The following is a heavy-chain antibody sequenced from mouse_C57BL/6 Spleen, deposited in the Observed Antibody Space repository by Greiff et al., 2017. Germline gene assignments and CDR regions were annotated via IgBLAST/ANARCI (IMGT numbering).Heavy chain of an antibody. J-gene: IGHJ1*03. CDR2: ISYSGST. D-gene: IGHD2-5*01. CDR1: GYSITSDY. Sequence: VQLKESGPGLAKPSQTLSLTCSVTGYSITSDYWNWIRKFPGNKLEYMGYISYSGSTYYNPSHKSRISITRDTSKNQYYLQLHSVTTEDTATYYCARSYYSNRGYFDVWGTGTTVTVSS. CDR3: ARSYYSNRGYFDV. V-gene: IGHV3-8*01.